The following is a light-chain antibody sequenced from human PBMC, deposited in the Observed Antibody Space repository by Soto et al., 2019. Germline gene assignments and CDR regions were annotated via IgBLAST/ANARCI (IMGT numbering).Light chain of an antibody. CDR2: DAS. Sequence: DIQMTQSPSSLSASVGDRVTITCQASQDISNYLNWYQQKPGKAPKLLIYDASNLETGVPSRFSGSGSGTDFTFTISSLQPEDIATYYCQPYDNLPLFGGGTKVEIK. V-gene: IGKV1-33*01. CDR3: QPYDNLPL. J-gene: IGKJ4*02. CDR1: QDISNY.